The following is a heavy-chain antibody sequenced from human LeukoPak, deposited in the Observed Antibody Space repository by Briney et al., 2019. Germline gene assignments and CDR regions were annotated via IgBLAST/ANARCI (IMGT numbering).Heavy chain of an antibody. J-gene: IGHJ4*02. Sequence: PGGSLRLSCAASGFTFSNAWMSWVRQAPGKGLEWVGRIKSKTDGWTTDYAAPVKGRFTISRDDSKNTLYLQMNSLKTEDTAVYYCTTDNRTLLYYYGSGSSYYFDYWGQGTLVTVPS. CDR1: GFTFSNAW. CDR3: TTDNRTLLYYYGSGSSYYFDY. V-gene: IGHV3-15*01. CDR2: IKSKTDGWTT. D-gene: IGHD3-10*01.